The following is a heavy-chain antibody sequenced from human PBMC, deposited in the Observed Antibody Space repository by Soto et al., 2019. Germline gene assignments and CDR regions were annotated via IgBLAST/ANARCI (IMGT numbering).Heavy chain of an antibody. V-gene: IGHV3-53*04. CDR3: ASGNGYSSSWYAY. CDR2: IYSDGST. D-gene: IGHD6-13*01. J-gene: IGHJ4*02. CDR1: GFTVSSYY. Sequence: EVQLVESGGGLVQPGGSLRLSCTASGFTVSSYYMSWVRKAPGKGLEWVSVIYSDGSTFYADSVKGRFTISRHNSKNTLYLQMNSLRAEDTAVYYCASGNGYSSSWYAYWGQGTLVTVSS.